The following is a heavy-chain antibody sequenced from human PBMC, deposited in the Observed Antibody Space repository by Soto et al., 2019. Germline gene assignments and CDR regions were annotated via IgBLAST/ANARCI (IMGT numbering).Heavy chain of an antibody. CDR2: IYYSGST. J-gene: IGHJ4*02. V-gene: IGHV4-59*01. Sequence: SETLSLTCTVSGGSISSYNWSWLRQPPGKGLEWIGYIYYSGSTNYNPSLKSRVTISVDTSKNQFSLKLSSVSAADTAMYYCARVQAGTIDYWGQGALVTVSS. CDR3: ARVQAGTIDY. CDR1: GGSISSYN. D-gene: IGHD1-1*01.